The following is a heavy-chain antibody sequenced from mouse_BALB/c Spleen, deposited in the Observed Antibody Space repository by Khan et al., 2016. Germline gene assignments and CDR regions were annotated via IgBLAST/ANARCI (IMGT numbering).Heavy chain of an antibody. CDR2: ISDGGSYT. J-gene: IGHJ3*01. CDR3: ARDDRWFAY. D-gene: IGHD2-14*01. Sequence: EVELVESGGGLVKPGGSLKLSCAASGFTFGDYYMYWVRQTPEKRLEWVATISDGGSYTYYPDSVKGRFTISRDNAKNNLYLQMSSLKSEDTAMYYCARDDRWFAYWGQGTLVTVSA. CDR1: GFTFGDYY. V-gene: IGHV5-4*02.